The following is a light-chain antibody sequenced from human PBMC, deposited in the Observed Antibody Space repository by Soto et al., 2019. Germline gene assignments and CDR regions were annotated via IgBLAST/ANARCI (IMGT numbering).Light chain of an antibody. Sequence: QSALTQPASVSGSPGQSITISCTGTNSYNLVSWFQQKPGKAPQLMIYEDVKRPAGVSDRFSGYKSGNTASLAISWLQPEDEADYYWCSYVDTPNVVFGGGTKLTVL. J-gene: IGLJ2*01. CDR3: CSYVDTPNVV. CDR1: NSYNL. V-gene: IGLV2-23*01. CDR2: EDV.